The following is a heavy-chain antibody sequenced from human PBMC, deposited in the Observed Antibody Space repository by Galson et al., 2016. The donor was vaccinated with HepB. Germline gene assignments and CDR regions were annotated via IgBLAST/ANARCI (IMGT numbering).Heavy chain of an antibody. J-gene: IGHJ6*02. V-gene: IGHV2-70*01. Sequence: PALVKPTQTLTLTCTFSGFSLSTSGMFVSWIRQPPGKALEWLALIDWVEDKYYSTSLKTRLTISKDTSKNQVVLTMTKMDPVDTATYYVARMKTYYYGMDGWGQGTTVTVAS. CDR3: ARMKTYYYGMDG. CDR1: GFSLSTSGMF. CDR2: IDWVEDK.